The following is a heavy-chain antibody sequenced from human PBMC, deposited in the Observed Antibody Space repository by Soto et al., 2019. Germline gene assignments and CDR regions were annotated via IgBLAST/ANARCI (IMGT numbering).Heavy chain of an antibody. Sequence: QVQLVESGGGVVQPGRSLRLSCAASGFTFSSYAMHWVRQAPGEGLEWVAVISYDGSNQYYADSVKGRFTISRDNSKNTLYLQMNSLRAEDTAVYYCARTRGGSWYFLSSFDLWGRGTLVTVSS. CDR3: ARTRGGSWYFLSSFDL. CDR1: GFTFSSYA. V-gene: IGHV3-30-3*01. CDR2: ISYDGSNQ. J-gene: IGHJ2*01. D-gene: IGHD6-13*01.